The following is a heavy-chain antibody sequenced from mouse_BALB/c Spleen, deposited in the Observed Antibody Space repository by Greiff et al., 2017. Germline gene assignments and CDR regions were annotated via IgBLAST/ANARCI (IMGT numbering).Heavy chain of an antibody. CDR1: GYTFTDYA. CDR2: ISTYYGDA. Sequence: LLESGAELVRPGVSVKISCKGSGYTFTDYAMHWVKQSHAKSLEWIGVISTYYGDASYNQKFKGKATMTVDKSSSTAYMELARLTSEDSAIYYCARVDGYWGQGTLVTVSA. J-gene: IGHJ3*01. CDR3: ARVDGY. V-gene: IGHV1S137*01.